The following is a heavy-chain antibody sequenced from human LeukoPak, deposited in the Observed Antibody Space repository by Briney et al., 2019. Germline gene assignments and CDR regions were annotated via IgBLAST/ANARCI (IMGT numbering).Heavy chain of an antibody. V-gene: IGHV4-34*01. CDR3: ARGGKQWLVRGYFDY. J-gene: IGHJ4*02. Sequence: SETLSLTCAVYGGPFSGYYWSWIRQPPGRGLEWIGEINHSGSTNYNPSLKSRVTISVDTSKNQFSLKLSSVTAADTAVYYCARGGKQWLVRGYFDYWGQGTLVTVSS. CDR2: INHSGST. D-gene: IGHD6-19*01. CDR1: GGPFSGYY.